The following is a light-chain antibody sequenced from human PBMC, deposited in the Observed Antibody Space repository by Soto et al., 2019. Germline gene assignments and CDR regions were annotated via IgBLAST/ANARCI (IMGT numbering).Light chain of an antibody. CDR1: QSISSW. CDR3: QPYNTYLT. J-gene: IGKJ4*01. CDR2: DAS. V-gene: IGKV1-5*01. Sequence: DIRVTHSPSALSASEGDRVTITFRASQSISSWLAWYQQKPGKAPKLLIYDASSLESGVPSRFSGSGSGTEFTLTISSLQPDDFATYYCQPYNTYLTFGGGTKVDI.